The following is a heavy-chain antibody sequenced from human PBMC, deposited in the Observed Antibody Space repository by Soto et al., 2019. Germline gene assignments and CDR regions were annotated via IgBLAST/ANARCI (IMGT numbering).Heavy chain of an antibody. J-gene: IGHJ6*03. Sequence: GGSLRLSCTASGFTFGDHAMSWFRQAPGKGLEWVGFIRSKAYGGTTEYAASVKGRFTISRDDSKSIAYLQMNSLKTEDTAVYYCTRFARPYYYYMDVWGKGTTVTVSS. CDR1: GFTFGDHA. D-gene: IGHD6-6*01. CDR2: IRSKAYGGTT. CDR3: TRFARPYYYYMDV. V-gene: IGHV3-49*03.